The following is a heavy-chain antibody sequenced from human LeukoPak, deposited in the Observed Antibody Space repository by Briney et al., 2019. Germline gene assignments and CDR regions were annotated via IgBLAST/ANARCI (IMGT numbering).Heavy chain of an antibody. J-gene: IGHJ5*02. D-gene: IGHD6-13*01. Sequence: SETLSLTCTVSGGSISSYYWSWIRQPPGKGLEWFGYIYYSGSTNYNPSLKSRVTISVDTSKNQFSLKLSSVTAADTAVYYCARHPAGYSSSWYEIPYNWFDPWGQGTLVTVSS. V-gene: IGHV4-59*08. CDR1: GGSISSYY. CDR3: ARHPAGYSSSWYEIPYNWFDP. CDR2: IYYSGST.